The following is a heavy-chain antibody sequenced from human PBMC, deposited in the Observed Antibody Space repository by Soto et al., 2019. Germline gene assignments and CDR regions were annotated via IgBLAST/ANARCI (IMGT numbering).Heavy chain of an antibody. CDR3: ARDPYHVLMVNAPNLYGMDV. Sequence: GASVTVSSKASRYSITTYYISWLQHSPGQGLEWMGRISTYNGNTNYPQSLQGRLTLTTDTSTTTAYMELRSLRSDDTAVYYCARDPYHVLMVNAPNLYGMDVWGQGTTVTVSS. CDR2: ISTYNGNT. CDR1: RYSITTYY. J-gene: IGHJ6*02. V-gene: IGHV1-18*01. D-gene: IGHD2-8*01.